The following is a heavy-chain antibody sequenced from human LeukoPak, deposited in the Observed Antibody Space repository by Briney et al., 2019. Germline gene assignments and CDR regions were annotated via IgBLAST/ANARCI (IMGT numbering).Heavy chain of an antibody. J-gene: IGHJ6*02. CDR3: ARDQVVTIFGVVISGMDV. D-gene: IGHD3-3*01. Sequence: GGSLRLSCAASGFTFSSNYMSWVRQAPGKGLEGVAVIYSGGSTYYADSVTGRFTISRDNSKNTLYLQMNSLRAEDTAVYYCARDQVVTIFGVVISGMDVWGQGTTVTVSS. V-gene: IGHV3-53*01. CDR2: IYSGGST. CDR1: GFTFSSNY.